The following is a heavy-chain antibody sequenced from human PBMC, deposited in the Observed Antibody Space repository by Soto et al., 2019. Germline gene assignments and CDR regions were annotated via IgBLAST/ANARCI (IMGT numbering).Heavy chain of an antibody. D-gene: IGHD3-3*01. J-gene: IGHJ5*02. V-gene: IGHV4-39*02. CDR1: GGSIRSSTYY. CDR2: IYYSGST. CDR3: AREPPPPDDFWSGFFDP. Sequence: PSETLSLTCTVSGGSIRSSTYYWGWIRQPPGKGLEWIGSIYYSGSTHYNPSLKSRVTMSVDTSTNQFSLKLSSVTAADTAVYYCAREPPPPDDFWSGFFDPWGQGTLVTVSS.